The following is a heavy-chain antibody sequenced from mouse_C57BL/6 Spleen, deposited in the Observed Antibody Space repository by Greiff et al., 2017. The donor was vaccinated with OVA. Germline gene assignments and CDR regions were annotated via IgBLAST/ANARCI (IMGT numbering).Heavy chain of an antibody. D-gene: IGHD2-4*01. CDR2: INPNNGGT. Sequence: EVQLQQSGPELVKPGASVKISCKASGYTFTDYYMNWVKQSHGKSLEWIGDINPNNGGTSYNQKFKGKATLTVDKSSSTAYMELRSLTSEDSAVYYCARSEDYLAYWGQGTLVTVSA. CDR3: ARSEDYLAY. V-gene: IGHV1-26*01. CDR1: GYTFTDYY. J-gene: IGHJ3*01.